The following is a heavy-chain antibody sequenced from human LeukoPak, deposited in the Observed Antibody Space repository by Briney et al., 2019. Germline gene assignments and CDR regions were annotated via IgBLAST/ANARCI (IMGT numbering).Heavy chain of an antibody. D-gene: IGHD3-9*01. CDR2: MNPNSGNT. V-gene: IGHV1-8*01. Sequence: GASVKVSCKASGYTFTSYDINWVRQATGQGLEWMGWMNPNSGNTGYAQKFQGRVTMTRNTSISTAYMELSSLRSEDTAVYYCARDRDILTGYRDHYYYYGMDVWGQGTTVTVSS. CDR1: GYTFTSYD. J-gene: IGHJ6*02. CDR3: ARDRDILTGYRDHYYYYGMDV.